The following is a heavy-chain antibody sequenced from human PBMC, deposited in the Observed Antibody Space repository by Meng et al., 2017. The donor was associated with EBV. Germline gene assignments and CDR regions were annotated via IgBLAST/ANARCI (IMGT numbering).Heavy chain of an antibody. CDR3: ASESRRGYTPDY. V-gene: IGHV1-69*01. CDR2: FLPRLGAP. Sequence: QVQLVQSAAEVKKPGSSVKVSCKTSGGPFRYYAISWVRQAPGQGLEWLGGFLPRLGAPNYAQKFHGRVKITADESTSTHYMDLSSLRSEDTAIYYCASESRRGYTPDYWGQGTLVTVSS. D-gene: IGHD5-18*01. CDR1: GGPFRYYA. J-gene: IGHJ4*02.